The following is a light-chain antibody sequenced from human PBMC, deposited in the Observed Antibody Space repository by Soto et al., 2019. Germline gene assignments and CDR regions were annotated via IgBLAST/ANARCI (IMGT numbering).Light chain of an antibody. J-gene: IGKJ3*01. CDR1: QDIRIS. V-gene: IGKV1-33*01. Sequence: DIQMTQSPSSLSASIGDRVTISCQASQDIRISINWFQHKPGKAPRLLIFDASNLETGVPSTFSGNGYGTDFTFTISSLRPEDIATYYCQKSDHLPLFGPGTKVDIK. CDR2: DAS. CDR3: QKSDHLPL.